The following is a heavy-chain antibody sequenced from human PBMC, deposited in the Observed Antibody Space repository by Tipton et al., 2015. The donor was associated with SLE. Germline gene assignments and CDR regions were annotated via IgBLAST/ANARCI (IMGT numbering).Heavy chain of an antibody. Sequence: SLRLSCAAPGFTFSSYDMHWVRQAPGKGLEWVAVISYDGSNKYYADSVKGRFTISRDNSKNTLYLQMNSLRAEDTAVYYCASRLGSWYGIDPWGQGTLVTVSS. V-gene: IGHV3-30*04. CDR3: ASRLGSWYGIDP. D-gene: IGHD6-13*01. CDR1: GFTFSSYD. CDR2: ISYDGSNK. J-gene: IGHJ5*02.